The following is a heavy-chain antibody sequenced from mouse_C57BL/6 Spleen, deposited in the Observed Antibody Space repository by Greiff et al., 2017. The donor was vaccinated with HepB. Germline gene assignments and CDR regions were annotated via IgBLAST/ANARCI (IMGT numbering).Heavy chain of an antibody. V-gene: IGHV1-26*01. J-gene: IGHJ1*03. Sequence: EVKLQQSGPELVKPGASVKISCKASGYTFTDYYMNWVKQSHGKSLEWIGDINPNNGGTSYNQKFKGKATLTVDKSSSTAYMELRSLTSEDSAVYYCARGEGYFDVWGTGTTVTVSS. CDR2: INPNNGGT. CDR1: GYTFTDYY. CDR3: ARGEGYFDV.